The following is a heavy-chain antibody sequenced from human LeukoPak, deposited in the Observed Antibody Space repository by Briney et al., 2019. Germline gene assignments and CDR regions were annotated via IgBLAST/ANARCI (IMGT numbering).Heavy chain of an antibody. CDR2: ISGSGGST. V-gene: IGHV3-23*01. CDR1: GLTVSSNY. D-gene: IGHD3-10*01. J-gene: IGHJ1*01. CDR3: AKDKGTYYGSGSPPQH. Sequence: GGSLRLSCAASGLTVSSNYMSWVRQAPGKGLEWVSAISGSGGSTYYADSVKGRFTISRDNSKNTLYLQMNSLRAEDTAVYYCAKDKGTYYGSGSPPQHWGQGTLVTVSS.